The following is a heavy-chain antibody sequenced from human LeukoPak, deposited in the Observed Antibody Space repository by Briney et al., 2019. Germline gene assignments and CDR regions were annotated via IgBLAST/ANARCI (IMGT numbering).Heavy chain of an antibody. CDR3: AREGIAVAGTSYFDY. Sequence: GGSLRLSCAASGFTFSSYSMNWVRQAPGKGLEWVSYISSSSTIYYADSVKGRFTISRDSAKNSLYLQMDSLRAEDTAVYYCAREGIAVAGTSYFDYWGQGTLVTVSS. D-gene: IGHD6-19*01. CDR1: GFTFSSYS. V-gene: IGHV3-48*04. CDR2: ISSSSTI. J-gene: IGHJ4*02.